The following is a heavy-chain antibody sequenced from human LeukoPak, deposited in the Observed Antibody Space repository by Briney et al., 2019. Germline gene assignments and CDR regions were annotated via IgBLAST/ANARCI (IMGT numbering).Heavy chain of an antibody. Sequence: TGGSLRLSCAASRFTFDDYAMHWVRQAPGKGLEWVSGISWNSGSIGYADSVKGRFTISRDNAKNSLYLQMNSLRAEDTALYYCAKAHLPLYYYDSSANWGQRTLVTVSS. D-gene: IGHD3-22*01. CDR2: ISWNSGSI. J-gene: IGHJ4*02. CDR3: AKAHLPLYYYDSSAN. CDR1: RFTFDDYA. V-gene: IGHV3-9*01.